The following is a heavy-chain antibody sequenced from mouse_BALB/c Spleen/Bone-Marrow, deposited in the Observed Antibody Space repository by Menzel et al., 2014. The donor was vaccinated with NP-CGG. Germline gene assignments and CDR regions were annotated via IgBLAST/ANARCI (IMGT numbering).Heavy chain of an antibody. D-gene: IGHD2-1*01. V-gene: IGHV1S81*02. CDR3: TRSYYGNYFDV. Sequence: VKLVESGAELVEPGASVKLSCKASGYTFTSYYMYWVKQRPGQGLEWIGEIKPSNGGTNFNEKFKSKATLTVDKSSSTAYMQLSSLTSEDSAVYYCTRSYYGNYFDVWGAGTTVTVSS. CDR1: GYTFTSYY. CDR2: IKPSNGGT. J-gene: IGHJ1*01.